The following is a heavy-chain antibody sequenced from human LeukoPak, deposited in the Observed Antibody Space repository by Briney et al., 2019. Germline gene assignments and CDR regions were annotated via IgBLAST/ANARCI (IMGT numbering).Heavy chain of an antibody. CDR3: GKTTTGYSSGQKPAWPVDY. CDR2: IKQDGSEK. J-gene: IGHJ4*02. D-gene: IGHD6-19*01. V-gene: IGHV3-7*03. Sequence: PGGSLRLSCAASGFTFSSYWVSWVRQAPGKGLEWVANIKQDGSEKYYVDSVKGRFTISRDNAKNSLYLQMNSLRAEDTAVYYCGKTTTGYSSGQKPAWPVDYWGQGTLVTVSS. CDR1: GFTFSSYW.